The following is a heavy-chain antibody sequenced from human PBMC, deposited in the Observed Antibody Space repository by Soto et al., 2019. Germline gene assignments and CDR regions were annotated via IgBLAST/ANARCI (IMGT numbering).Heavy chain of an antibody. J-gene: IGHJ4*02. D-gene: IGHD3-22*01. CDR3: ARHSYYYDSSGYYYPVLDY. V-gene: IGHV4-59*08. CDR1: GGSISSYY. CDR2: IYYSGST. Sequence: PSETLSLTCTVSGGSISSYYWSWIRQPPGKGLEWIGYIYYSGSTNYNPSLKSRVTISVDTSKNQFSLKLSSVTAADTAVYYCARHSYYYDSSGYYYPVLDYWGQGTLVTVSS.